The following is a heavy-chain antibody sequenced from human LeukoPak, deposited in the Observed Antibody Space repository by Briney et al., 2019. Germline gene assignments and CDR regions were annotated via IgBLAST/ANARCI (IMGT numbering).Heavy chain of an antibody. Sequence: GGSLRLSCAASGFSFSSYAMSWVRQAPGKGLEWVSGISGSGGSTYYADSVKGRFTISRGNSKNTLYLQMNSLRAEDTAVYYCAKGRTGYYFDYWGQGTLVTVSS. CDR2: ISGSGGST. CDR1: GFSFSSYA. J-gene: IGHJ4*02. D-gene: IGHD1-1*01. V-gene: IGHV3-23*01. CDR3: AKGRTGYYFDY.